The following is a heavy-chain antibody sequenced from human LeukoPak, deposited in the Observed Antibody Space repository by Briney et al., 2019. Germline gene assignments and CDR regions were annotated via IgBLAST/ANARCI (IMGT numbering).Heavy chain of an antibody. CDR3: ARHQGVDTAMVPFDY. CDR2: IYPGDSDT. Sequence: GESLKISCKGSGYSFTSYWIGWVRQMPGKGLEWMGIIYPGDSDTKYSPSFQGQVTISADKSISTAYLQWSSLKASDTAMYYCARHQGVDTAMVPFDYWGQGTLVTVSS. CDR1: GYSFTSYW. D-gene: IGHD5-18*01. J-gene: IGHJ4*02. V-gene: IGHV5-51*01.